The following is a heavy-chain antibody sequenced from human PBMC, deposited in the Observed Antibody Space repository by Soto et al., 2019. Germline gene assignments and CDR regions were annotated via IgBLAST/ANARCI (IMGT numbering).Heavy chain of an antibody. D-gene: IGHD6-19*01. Sequence: PGGSLRLSCAASAFTFSSYAMSWVRQAPGKGLEWVSGISGSGDSTYYADSVEGRFTISRDNSKNTLYLQMNSLRAEDTAVYYCAKRPNPIAVAGSRYGMDVWGQGTTVTVSS. CDR2: ISGSGDST. J-gene: IGHJ6*02. CDR3: AKRPNPIAVAGSRYGMDV. V-gene: IGHV3-23*01. CDR1: AFTFSSYA.